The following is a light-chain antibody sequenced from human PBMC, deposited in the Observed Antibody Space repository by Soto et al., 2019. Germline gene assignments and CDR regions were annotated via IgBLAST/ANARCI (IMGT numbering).Light chain of an antibody. Sequence: EVVLTQSPVTLSLSPGARATLSCSASQSFRGLLAWYQQKPGQSPRLLIYDAYNRATGIPPRFSGSGSGTYVTLTSSRLEPEDSAVYYCQQRHMWPITFGHGTRLEIK. CDR3: QQRHMWPIT. V-gene: IGKV3-11*01. J-gene: IGKJ5*01. CDR1: QSFRGL. CDR2: DAY.